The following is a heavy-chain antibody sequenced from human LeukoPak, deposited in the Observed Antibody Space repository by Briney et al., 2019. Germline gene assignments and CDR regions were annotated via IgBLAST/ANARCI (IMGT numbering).Heavy chain of an antibody. J-gene: IGHJ4*02. CDR1: DFTFDFYW. V-gene: IGHV3-7*01. CDR3: GRLAHNAWYAIDF. Sequence: GGSLRLSCVASDFTFDFYWMTWVRQAPGKGLEWLANILRDGSQKYYVDSVKGRFTISRDNPKNSLYLQINNLRAEDTAVYYCGRLAHNAWYAIDFWGQGTLVTVSS. CDR2: ILRDGSQK. D-gene: IGHD2-2*01.